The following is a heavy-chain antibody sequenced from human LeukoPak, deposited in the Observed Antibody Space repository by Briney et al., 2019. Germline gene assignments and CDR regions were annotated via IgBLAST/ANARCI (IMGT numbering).Heavy chain of an antibody. D-gene: IGHD3-22*01. CDR1: GYSISSGYY. CDR2: IYHSGST. CDR3: ARGGVSLSYYYDSSGYYYFDY. Sequence: SETLSLTCTVSGYSISSGYYWGWIRQPPGKGLEWIGRIYHSGSTYYNPSLKRRVTISVDTSKNQFSLKLSSVTAADTAVYYCARGGVSLSYYYDSSGYYYFDYWGQGTLVTVSS. V-gene: IGHV4-38-2*02. J-gene: IGHJ4*02.